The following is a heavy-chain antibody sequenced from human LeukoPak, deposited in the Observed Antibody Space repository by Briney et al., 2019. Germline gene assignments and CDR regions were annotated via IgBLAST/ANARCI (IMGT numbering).Heavy chain of an antibody. V-gene: IGHV3-15*01. Sequence: GGSLRLSCAASGFTFSNAWMSWVRQAPGKGLEWVGRIKSKTDGGTTDYAAPVKGRFTISRDDSKNTLYLQMNSLKTEDTAVYYCTTALLNYYDSSGLRYCYYGMDVWGQGTTVTVSS. D-gene: IGHD3-22*01. J-gene: IGHJ6*02. CDR2: IKSKTDGGTT. CDR3: TTALLNYYDSSGLRYCYYGMDV. CDR1: GFTFSNAW.